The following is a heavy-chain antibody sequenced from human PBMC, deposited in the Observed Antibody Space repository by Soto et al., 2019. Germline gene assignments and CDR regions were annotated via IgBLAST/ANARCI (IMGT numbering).Heavy chain of an antibody. CDR1: GFTLSGRS. J-gene: IGHJ6*04. Sequence: EVQLVESGGGLVQPGGSLRLSCAASGFTLSGRSMHWVRQAPGKGLVWVSGIDNAGTDSTYADSVKGRFTRSRDNAKNMLYLQMNSRRVEDTAVYYCARGWFGPDVWGKGTTVTVSS. D-gene: IGHD3-10*01. V-gene: IGHV3-74*01. CDR3: ARGWFGPDV. CDR2: IDNAGTDS.